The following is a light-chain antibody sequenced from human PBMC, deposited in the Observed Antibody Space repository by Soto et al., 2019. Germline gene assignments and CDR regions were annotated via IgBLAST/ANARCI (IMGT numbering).Light chain of an antibody. J-gene: IGKJ2*01. V-gene: IGKV3-20*01. Sequence: EIVLSQSPGTLSLSPGERATLSCRASQSVTRTSLSWYQQKTGQAPRLLIYGAANRATGIPDRFSGRGSGTDFTLTISRLEPEDFAVYYCQLYGSSPMYTFGQGT. CDR2: GAA. CDR3: QLYGSSPMYT. CDR1: QSVTRTS.